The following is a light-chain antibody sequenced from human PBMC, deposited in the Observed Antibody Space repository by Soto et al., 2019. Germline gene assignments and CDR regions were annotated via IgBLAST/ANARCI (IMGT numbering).Light chain of an antibody. CDR2: EVS. CDR1: SSDVGSYNR. J-gene: IGLJ1*01. CDR3: TSFASSTTYV. Sequence: QPVLTQPPSVSGSPGQSVAVSCTGTSSDVGSYNRVSWYQQPPGTAPKLISYEVSNRPAGVPGRCSGSKSGNTASLTISGLQVEDEAAYYCTSFASSTTYVFGTGTKVTVL. V-gene: IGLV2-18*02.